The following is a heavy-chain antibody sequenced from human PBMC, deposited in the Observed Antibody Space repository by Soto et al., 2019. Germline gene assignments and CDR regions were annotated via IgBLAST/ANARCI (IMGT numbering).Heavy chain of an antibody. Sequence: PGGSLRLSCAASGFTFSSYWMHWFRQAPGKGLVWVSRINSDGSSTSYADSVKGRFTISRDNAKNTLYLQMNSLRAEDTAVYYCAVRQDYYYGMDVWGQGTTVTVSS. CDR3: AVRQDYYYGMDV. V-gene: IGHV3-74*01. CDR1: GFTFSSYW. J-gene: IGHJ6*02. D-gene: IGHD3-16*01. CDR2: INSDGSST.